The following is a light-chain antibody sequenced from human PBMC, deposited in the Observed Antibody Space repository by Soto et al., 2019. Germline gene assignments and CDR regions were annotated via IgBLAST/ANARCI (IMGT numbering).Light chain of an antibody. CDR3: QQRSNRPPWT. CDR2: DAS. V-gene: IGKV3-11*01. CDR1: QSIKNY. Sequence: EIVLTQSPGTLSLSPGERATLSCKASQSIKNYFAWYQKKPGQAPRLLIYDASYRATSIPARFSGSGSGTDSPLTISSREAEDLAVYYWQQRSNRPPWTFGQGTKVEIK. J-gene: IGKJ1*01.